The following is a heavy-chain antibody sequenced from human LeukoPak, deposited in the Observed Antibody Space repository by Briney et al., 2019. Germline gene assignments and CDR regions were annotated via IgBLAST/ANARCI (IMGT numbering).Heavy chain of an antibody. Sequence: GGSLRLSSAASGFTFSSYGMHWVRQAPGKGLEWVAVIWYDGSNKYCADSVKGRFTISRDNSKNTLYLQMDSLRAEDTAVYYCARGASIAVADTRGYYFDYWGQGTLVTVSS. D-gene: IGHD6-19*01. CDR2: IWYDGSNK. CDR1: GFTFSSYG. V-gene: IGHV3-33*01. J-gene: IGHJ4*02. CDR3: ARGASIAVADTRGYYFDY.